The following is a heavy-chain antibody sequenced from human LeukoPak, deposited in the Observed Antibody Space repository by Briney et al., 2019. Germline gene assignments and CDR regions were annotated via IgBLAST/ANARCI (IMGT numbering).Heavy chain of an antibody. J-gene: IGHJ4*02. CDR3: ARHGSSGYYYEDY. Sequence: PRESLKISCKGSGYSFTSYWIGWVRQMPVKGLEWMGIIYPGDSDTRYSPSFQGQVTISADKSISTAYLQWSSLKASDTAMYYCARHGSSGYYYEDYWGQGTLVTVSS. CDR2: IYPGDSDT. V-gene: IGHV5-51*01. D-gene: IGHD3-22*01. CDR1: GYSFTSYW.